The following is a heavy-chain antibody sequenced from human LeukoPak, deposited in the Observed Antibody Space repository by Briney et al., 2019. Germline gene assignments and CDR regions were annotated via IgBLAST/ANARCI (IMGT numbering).Heavy chain of an antibody. CDR2: IYYSGST. CDR3: ARHGNYRYFFDC. CDR1: GGSISSGDYY. V-gene: IGHV4-30-4*08. D-gene: IGHD5-24*01. Sequence: SQTLSLTCTVSGGSISSGDYYWSWIRQPPGKGLEWIGYIYYSGSTYYNPSLKSRVTISVDTSKNKFSLKLSSETAADTAVYYCARHGNYRYFFDCWGQGILVTVSS. J-gene: IGHJ4*02.